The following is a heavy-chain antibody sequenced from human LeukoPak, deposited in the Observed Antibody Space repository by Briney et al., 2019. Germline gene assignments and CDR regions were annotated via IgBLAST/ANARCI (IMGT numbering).Heavy chain of an antibody. CDR3: ARLPSQYCSGGSCYTEPFDY. V-gene: IGHV4-34*01. J-gene: IGHJ4*02. CDR2: INHSGST. D-gene: IGHD2-15*01. CDR1: GGSFSGYY. Sequence: SETLSLTCAVYGGSFSGYYWRWIRQTPGKGLEWIGEINHSGSTNYNPSLKSRVTISIDTSKNQFSLKLSSVTAADTAVYYCARLPSQYCSGGSCYTEPFDYWGQGTLVTVSS.